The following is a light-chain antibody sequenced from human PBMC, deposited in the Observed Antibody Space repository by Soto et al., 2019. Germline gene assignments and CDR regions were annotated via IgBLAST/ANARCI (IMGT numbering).Light chain of an antibody. CDR3: QQSFRARS. CDR2: AAS. CDR1: QSISSY. V-gene: IGKV1-39*01. J-gene: IGKJ1*01. Sequence: DIQMTQSPSSLSASVGDRVTITCRASQSISSYLNWYQQKPGKAPELLIYAASTLQTGVPSRFSGSGFGTEFTLSISSLQPEDFATYYCQQSFRARSFGQGTRVQI.